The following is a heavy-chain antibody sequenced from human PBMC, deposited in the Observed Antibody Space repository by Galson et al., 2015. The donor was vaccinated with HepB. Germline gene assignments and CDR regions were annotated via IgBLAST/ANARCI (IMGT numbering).Heavy chain of an antibody. V-gene: IGHV4-31*03. Sequence: TLSLTCTVSGGSISSGGYYWSWIRQHPGKGLEWIGYIYYSGSTNYNPSLKSRVTISVDTSKNQFSLNLSSVTAADTAVYYCVRTYYHDSISYYLDYWGQGTLVSVSS. CDR3: VRTYYHDSISYYLDY. CDR2: IYYSGST. D-gene: IGHD3-22*01. CDR1: GGSISSGGYY. J-gene: IGHJ4*02.